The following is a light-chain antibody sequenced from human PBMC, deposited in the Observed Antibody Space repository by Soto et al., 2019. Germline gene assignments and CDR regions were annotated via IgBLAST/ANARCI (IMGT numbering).Light chain of an antibody. Sequence: DIQMTQSPSTLSAFVGDRVTITCRASQSINSWLAWYQQKPGNAPKLLISKASSLETGVPSRFSGSESGTEFTFPISSLQLDDFATYYCQQYKSYPLTFGGGTKVEIK. J-gene: IGKJ4*01. CDR2: KAS. CDR3: QQYKSYPLT. CDR1: QSINSW. V-gene: IGKV1-5*03.